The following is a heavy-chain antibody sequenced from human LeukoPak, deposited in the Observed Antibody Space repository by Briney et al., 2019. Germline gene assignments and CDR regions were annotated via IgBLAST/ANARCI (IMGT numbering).Heavy chain of an antibody. CDR1: GDSINNYY. J-gene: IGHJ6*02. CDR3: ARLHTFSFYYGLDV. D-gene: IGHD2-15*01. CDR2: IYYSGST. V-gene: IGHV4-59*01. Sequence: SETLSLTCTVSGDSINNYYWSWIRQPPGKGLEWIGYIYYSGSTNYSPSLKGRLTISVDTSKNQFSLKLSSVIAADTAVYYCARLHTFSFYYGLDVWGQGTTVTVSS.